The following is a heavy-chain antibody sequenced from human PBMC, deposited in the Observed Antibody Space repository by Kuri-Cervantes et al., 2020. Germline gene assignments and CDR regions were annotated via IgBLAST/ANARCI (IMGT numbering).Heavy chain of an antibody. D-gene: IGHD3-10*01. V-gene: IGHV1-18*03. J-gene: IGHJ4*02. CDR2: ISAYNGNT. CDR3: ARRGLVQGVIMPLTFDY. CDR1: GYTFTSYG. Sequence: ASVKVSCKASGYTFTSYGISWVRQAPGQGLEWMGWISAYNGNTNYAQKLQGRVTMTTDTSTSTAYMELSSQRSEDIDVYYCARRGLVQGVIMPLTFDYWGQGTLVTVSS.